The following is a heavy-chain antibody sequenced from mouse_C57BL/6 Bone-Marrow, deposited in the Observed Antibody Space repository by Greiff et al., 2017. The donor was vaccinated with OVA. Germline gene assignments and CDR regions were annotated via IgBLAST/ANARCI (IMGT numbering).Heavy chain of an antibody. CDR1: GYTFTSYG. Sequence: VQLQQSGAELARPGASVKLSCKASGYTFTSYGISWVKQRTGQGLEWIGEIYPRSGNTYYNEKFKGKATLTADKSSSTAYMELRILTSEYSAVYFCARFDYGSVDYWGQGTTLTVSS. J-gene: IGHJ2*01. CDR2: IYPRSGNT. CDR3: ARFDYGSVDY. V-gene: IGHV1-81*01. D-gene: IGHD1-1*01.